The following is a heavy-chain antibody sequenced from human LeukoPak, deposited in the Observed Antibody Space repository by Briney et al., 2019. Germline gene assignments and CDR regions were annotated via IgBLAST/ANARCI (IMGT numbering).Heavy chain of an antibody. CDR3: TTVRTHYDILTGYLGPPRGLYYYMDV. CDR2: IKSKTDGGTA. Sequence: GGSLRLSCAASGFTFSNAWMSWVRQAPGKGLEWVGRIKSKTDGGTADYAALVKGRFTISRDDSKNTLYLQMNSLKTEDTAVYYCTTVRTHYDILTGYLGPPRGLYYYMDVWGKGTTVTVSS. CDR1: GFTFSNAW. J-gene: IGHJ6*03. V-gene: IGHV3-15*01. D-gene: IGHD3-9*01.